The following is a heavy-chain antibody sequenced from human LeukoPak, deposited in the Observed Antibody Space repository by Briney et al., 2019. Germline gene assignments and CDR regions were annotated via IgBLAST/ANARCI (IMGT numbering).Heavy chain of an antibody. V-gene: IGHV4-34*01. CDR2: IHPSGST. Sequence: SETLSLTCVVTGGSFSNYYCSWIRQSPGKGLEWIGEIHPSGSTNYNPSLESRITISLDTSKNEVSLKLSSMTAADTAIYYCTRGIDAYKGGNYWGQGTLVTVSS. CDR3: TRGIDAYKGGNY. J-gene: IGHJ4*02. D-gene: IGHD5-24*01. CDR1: GGSFSNYY.